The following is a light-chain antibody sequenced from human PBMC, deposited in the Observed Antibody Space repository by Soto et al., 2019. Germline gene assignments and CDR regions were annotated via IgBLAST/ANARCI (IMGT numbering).Light chain of an antibody. V-gene: IGKV3-20*01. CDR2: GAS. Sequence: EIVLTQSPGTLSLSPGERATLSCRASQSVSSSSLAWYQQKPGQAPRLLIYGASSRATGIPDRFSGSGSGTDFTLTISRLEPEDFAVYYCQQYGSSPPNTFGHGTRLEI. CDR3: QQYGSSPPNT. CDR1: QSVSSSS. J-gene: IGKJ5*01.